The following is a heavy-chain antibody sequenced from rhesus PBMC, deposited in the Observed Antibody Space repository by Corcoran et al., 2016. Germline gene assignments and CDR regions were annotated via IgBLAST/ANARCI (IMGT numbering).Heavy chain of an antibody. V-gene: IGHV4-76*01. CDR1: GYSISSGYD. CDR2: IYGSSGST. J-gene: IGHJ6*01. Sequence: QVQLQESGPRVVKPSETLSLTCAVSGYSISSGYDWSWIRPPPGKVLEWIGYIYGSSGSTNYNPSLKKRVTISKDTSKNQFSLKRSSVTAADTAVYYCASGYYNSGTASYYGLDSWGQGVVVTVSS. D-gene: IGHD3-16*01. CDR3: ASGYYNSGTASYYGLDS.